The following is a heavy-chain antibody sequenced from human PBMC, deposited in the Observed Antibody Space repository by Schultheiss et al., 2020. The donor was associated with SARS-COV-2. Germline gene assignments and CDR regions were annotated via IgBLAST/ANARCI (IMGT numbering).Heavy chain of an antibody. CDR3: ARARIYFDY. V-gene: IGHV3-30*03. J-gene: IGHJ4*02. D-gene: IGHD1-14*01. Sequence: GESLKISCAASGFTFSSYGMHWVRQAPGKGLEWVAVISYDGSNKYYADSVKGRFTISRDNSKNMLYLQMNSLRAEDTAVYYCARARIYFDYWGQGTLVTVSS. CDR2: ISYDGSNK. CDR1: GFTFSSYG.